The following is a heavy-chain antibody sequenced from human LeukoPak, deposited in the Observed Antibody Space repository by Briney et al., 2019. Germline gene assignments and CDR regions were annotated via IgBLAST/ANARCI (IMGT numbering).Heavy chain of an antibody. J-gene: IGHJ4*02. CDR3: AREGHYYGSGSYQYYFDY. CDR2: IYSGGST. D-gene: IGHD3-10*01. Sequence: GGSLRLSCAASGFTFTHYGMHWVRQAPGKGLEWVSVIYSGGSTYYADSVKGRFTISRDNSKNTLYLQMNSLRAEDTAVYYCAREGHYYGSGSYQYYFDYWGQGTLVTVSS. CDR1: GFTFTHYG. V-gene: IGHV3-53*01.